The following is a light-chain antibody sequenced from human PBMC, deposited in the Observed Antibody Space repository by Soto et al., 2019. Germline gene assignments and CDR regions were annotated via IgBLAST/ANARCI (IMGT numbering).Light chain of an antibody. CDR2: LGS. J-gene: IGKJ1*01. Sequence: DIVMTPSPLSLPVTPGEPASISCRSSQSLLHSDGYNYLDWYLQKPGQSPQLLIYLGSNRASGVPDRFSGSGSGTDFTLKISRVEAEDFGVYYCMQSLQTPWTFGLGTKVDIK. CDR1: QSLLHSDGYNY. V-gene: IGKV2-28*01. CDR3: MQSLQTPWT.